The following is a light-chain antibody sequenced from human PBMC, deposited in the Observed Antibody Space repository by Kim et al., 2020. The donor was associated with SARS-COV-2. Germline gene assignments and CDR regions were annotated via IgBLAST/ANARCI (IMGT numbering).Light chain of an antibody. Sequence: EIVLTQSPGTLSLSPGERATLSCRASQSISSSYLAWYQQKPGQAPRLLIYGASSRATGIPYRFSGSGSGTDFTLTISRLEPEDFAVYYCQQYDSSFGGGTKVEIK. V-gene: IGKV3-20*01. CDR2: GAS. CDR1: QSISSSY. CDR3: QQYDSS. J-gene: IGKJ4*01.